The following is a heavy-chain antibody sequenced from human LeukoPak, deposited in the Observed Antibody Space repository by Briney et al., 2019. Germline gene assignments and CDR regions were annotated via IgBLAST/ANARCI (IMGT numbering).Heavy chain of an antibody. D-gene: IGHD3-22*01. V-gene: IGHV3-23*01. J-gene: IGHJ4*02. CDR1: GFTFSSYA. CDR2: ISGSGGST. CDR3: ATDSDYYDTSGYLY. Sequence: GGSLRLSCAASGFTFSSYAMSWVRQAPGKGLEWVSAISGSGGSTYYADSVKGRFTISRDNSKNTLYLQMTSLRAEDTAVCYCATDSDYYDTSGYLYWGQGTLVTVSS.